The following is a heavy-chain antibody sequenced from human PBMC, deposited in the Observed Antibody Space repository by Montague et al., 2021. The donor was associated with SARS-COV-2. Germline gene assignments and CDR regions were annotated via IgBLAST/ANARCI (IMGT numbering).Heavy chain of an antibody. CDR2: IYHTGST. D-gene: IGHD6-19*01. Sequence: ETLSLTCAVSGASISSSHWWRWIRQPPGKGLEWMGEIYHTGSTXXNPSLKSRVTISVNKSKNQFFLKLSSVTAADTAVYCCARAPIVVSGKNAFDIWGQGTLVTVSS. CDR3: ARAPIVVSGKNAFDI. J-gene: IGHJ3*02. CDR1: GASISSSHW. V-gene: IGHV4-4*01.